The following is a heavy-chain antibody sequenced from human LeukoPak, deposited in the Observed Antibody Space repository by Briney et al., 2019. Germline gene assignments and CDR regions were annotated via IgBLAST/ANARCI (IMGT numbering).Heavy chain of an antibody. CDR2: INSNTGGT. V-gene: IGHV1-2*02. CDR3: ARADPVGY. J-gene: IGHJ4*02. Sequence: GASVKVSCKASEDTFTGSFMHWVRQAPGQGLEWMGWINSNTGGTKFAQKFQGRVTMTRDTSISTAYMELSSLRSDDTAVYYCARADPVGYWGQGTQVTVSS. CDR1: EDTFTGSF.